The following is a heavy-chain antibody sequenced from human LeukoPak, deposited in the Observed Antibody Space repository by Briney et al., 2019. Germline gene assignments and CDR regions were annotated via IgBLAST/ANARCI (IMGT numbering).Heavy chain of an antibody. CDR2: MNPNSGNT. Sequence: ASVKVSCKASGYTFTSYDINWVRQATGQGLEWMGWMNPNSGNTGYAQKFQGRVTMTRDTSTSTVYMELSSLRSEDTAVYYCARDHSYYYGSGSYYRLYNWFDPWGQGTLVTVSS. J-gene: IGHJ5*02. D-gene: IGHD3-10*01. CDR3: ARDHSYYYGSGSYYRLYNWFDP. V-gene: IGHV1-8*01. CDR1: GYTFTSYD.